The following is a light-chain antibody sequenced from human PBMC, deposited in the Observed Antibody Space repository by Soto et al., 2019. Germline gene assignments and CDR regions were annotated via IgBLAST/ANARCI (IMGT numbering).Light chain of an antibody. CDR1: ESVSSIY. CDR2: GAS. CDR3: QQRSNWPPWT. Sequence: ENVLSQSPGTLSLSQGERATLACRASESVSSIYVAWYQQKPGQAPTLLIYGASTRATGIPARFSGSGSGTDFTLTISSLEPEDFAVYYCQQRSNWPPWTFGQGTKVDI. V-gene: IGKV3D-20*02. J-gene: IGKJ1*01.